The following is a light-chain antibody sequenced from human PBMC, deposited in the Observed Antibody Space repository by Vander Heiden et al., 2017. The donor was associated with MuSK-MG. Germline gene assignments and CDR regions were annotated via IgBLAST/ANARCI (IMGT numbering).Light chain of an antibody. CDR2: DAS. Sequence: DIQITQSPSPLSASVGDRVTITCQASHNISNYLNWYQQKPGQPPKLLIYDASNLETGVPSRFSGSGSGTDFTFTITSLQAEDIAVYSCQQFDSPPFTFGQGTSLEIK. V-gene: IGKV1-33*01. CDR3: QQFDSPPFT. CDR1: HNISNY. J-gene: IGKJ5*01.